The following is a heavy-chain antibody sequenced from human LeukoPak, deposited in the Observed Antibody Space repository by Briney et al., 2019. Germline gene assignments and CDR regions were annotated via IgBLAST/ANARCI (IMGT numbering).Heavy chain of an antibody. CDR2: IKQGEGDK. J-gene: IGHJ4*02. D-gene: IGHD3-3*01. V-gene: IGHV3-7*01. CDR1: GFTVSSNY. Sequence: GGSLRLSCAASGFTVSSNYMSWVRQAPGKGLEWLANIKQGEGDKFYLESVMGRFTISRDNGNNSLFLQLTSLRVEDTAVYYCARGGLFGTLDYWARGPGSPSP. CDR3: ARGGLFGTLDY.